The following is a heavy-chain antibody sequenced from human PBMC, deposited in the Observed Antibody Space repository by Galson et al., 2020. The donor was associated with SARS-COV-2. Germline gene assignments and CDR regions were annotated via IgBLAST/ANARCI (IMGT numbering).Heavy chain of an antibody. D-gene: IGHD4-4*01. CDR2: IIPIFGTA. V-gene: IGHV1-69*05. CDR1: GGTFSSYA. Sequence: ASVKVSCKASGGTFSSYAISRVRQAPGQGLEWMGGIIPIFGTANYAQKFQGRVTITTDESTSTAYMELSSLRSEDTAVYYCASLISSNYGFDYWGQGTLVTVSS. CDR3: ASLISSNYGFDY. J-gene: IGHJ4*02.